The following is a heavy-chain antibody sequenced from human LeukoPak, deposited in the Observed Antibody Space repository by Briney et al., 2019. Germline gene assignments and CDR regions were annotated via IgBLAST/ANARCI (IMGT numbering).Heavy chain of an antibody. Sequence: GGSLRLSCAASAFTVSSNYMSWVRQAQGKGLEWVSVIYSGGSTYYADSVKGRFTISRDNSKNTLYLQMNSLRAEDTAVYYCARTTSFLYYFDYWGQGTLVTVSS. CDR3: ARTTSFLYYFDY. J-gene: IGHJ4*02. V-gene: IGHV3-53*01. CDR2: IYSGGST. D-gene: IGHD2/OR15-2a*01. CDR1: AFTVSSNY.